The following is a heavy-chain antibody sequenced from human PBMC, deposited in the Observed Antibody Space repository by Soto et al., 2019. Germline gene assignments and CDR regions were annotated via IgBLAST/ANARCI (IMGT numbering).Heavy chain of an antibody. V-gene: IGHV6-1*01. J-gene: IGHJ6*02. CDR1: GDSVSNDNAA. Sequence: SQTLSLTCAISGDSVSNDNAAWHWIRQSPSRGLEWLGRTYYRSKWSNVYAESVKSRIIINPDPSKNQFSLQLNSVTPEDTAVDYCWREYYDIPGSVWGHGTTVTCSS. CDR2: TYYRSKWSN. CDR3: WREYYDIPGSV. D-gene: IGHD3-22*01.